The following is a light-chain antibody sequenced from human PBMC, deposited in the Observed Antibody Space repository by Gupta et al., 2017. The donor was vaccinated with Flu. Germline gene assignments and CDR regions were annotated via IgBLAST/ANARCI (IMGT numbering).Light chain of an antibody. CDR2: EGS. CDR1: QSLVYKNGITY. Sequence: DVVMTQSPLPLLVTLGQPASIPRRSSQSLVYKNGITYLNWFQQRPGQSPRRLIYEGSKRESGVPARFSGSGSGTDFTLKSSRVEAEDVGVYYCTRGKHRWTFGEGTRIEI. V-gene: IGKV2-30*01. J-gene: IGKJ2*01. CDR3: TRGKHRWT.